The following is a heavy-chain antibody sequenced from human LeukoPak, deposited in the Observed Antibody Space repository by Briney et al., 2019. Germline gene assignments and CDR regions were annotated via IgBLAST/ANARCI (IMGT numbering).Heavy chain of an antibody. CDR2: INAGNGNT. Sequence: ASVKVSCKASGYTFTNHVIHWVRQAPGQRLEWMGDINAGNGNTKYSQDFQGRVTFSRDTSATTAYMDLHNLRSEDMAVYYCARAAAFDWQEGDAFNIWGQGTMVTVSS. V-gene: IGHV1-3*03. CDR1: GYTFTNHV. CDR3: ARAAAFDWQEGDAFNI. J-gene: IGHJ3*02. D-gene: IGHD3-9*01.